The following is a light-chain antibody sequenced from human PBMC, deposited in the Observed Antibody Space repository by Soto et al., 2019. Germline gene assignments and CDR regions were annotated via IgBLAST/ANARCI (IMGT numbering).Light chain of an antibody. CDR2: DND. J-gene: IGLJ3*02. V-gene: IGLV1-51*01. Sequence: QSVVTQPPSVSAAPGQTVSISCSGSSSNIGNNYANWYQFVPGTAPKLLIYDNDKRPSGITDRFSGSKSGTSATLGITGLETGDEADYYCGTWDSSLSVGLFGGGTKLTVL. CDR1: SSNIGNNY. CDR3: GTWDSSLSVGL.